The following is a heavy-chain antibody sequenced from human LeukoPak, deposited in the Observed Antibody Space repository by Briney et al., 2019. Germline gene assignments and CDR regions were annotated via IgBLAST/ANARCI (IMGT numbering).Heavy chain of an antibody. V-gene: IGHV4-34*01. CDR1: GGSISPYY. D-gene: IGHD3-3*01. CDR3: ARGYTIFGEPPGY. CDR2: INHSGST. J-gene: IGHJ4*02. Sequence: KPSGTLSLTCTVSGGSISPYYWSWIRQPPGKGLEWIGEINHSGSTNYNPSLKSRVTISVDTSKNQFSLKLSSVTAADTAVYYCARGYTIFGEPPGYWGQGTLVTVSS.